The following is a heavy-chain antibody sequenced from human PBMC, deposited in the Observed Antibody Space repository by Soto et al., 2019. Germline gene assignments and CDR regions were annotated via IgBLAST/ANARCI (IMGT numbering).Heavy chain of an antibody. Sequence: SPTLSLTCAISGDSVSSNSAAWNWIRQSPSRGLEWLGRTYYRSKWYNDYAVSVKSRITMNPDTSKNQFSLQLNSVTPEDTAVYDCARAGRDSSGYYYEYAFDIWGQGTRGTVS. CDR2: TYYRSKWYN. CDR3: ARAGRDSSGYYYEYAFDI. V-gene: IGHV6-1*01. CDR1: GDSVSSNSAA. J-gene: IGHJ3*02. D-gene: IGHD3-22*01.